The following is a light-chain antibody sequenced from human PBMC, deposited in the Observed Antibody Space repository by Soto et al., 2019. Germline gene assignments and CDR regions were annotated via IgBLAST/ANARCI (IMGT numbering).Light chain of an antibody. J-gene: IGKJ1*01. CDR1: QTISNS. V-gene: IGKV1-5*03. Sequence: DIQVTQSPSTLSASVGDRVTITCRISQTISNSLAWFQQKPGKAPKLLIYKASTLESGVPSRFNGSGSGTEFTLSISSLQPDDFATYYCQQYNEYSKTFGQGTKVDI. CDR3: QQYNEYSKT. CDR2: KAS.